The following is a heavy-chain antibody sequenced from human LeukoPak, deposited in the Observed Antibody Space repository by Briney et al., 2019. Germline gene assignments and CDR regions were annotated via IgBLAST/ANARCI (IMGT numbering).Heavy chain of an antibody. Sequence: QPGGSLRLSCAASGFTFSSYAMSWVRQAPGKGLEWVAVISYDGSNKYYADSVKGRFTISRDNSKNTLYLQMNSLRAEDTTVYYCANSPGRYDYVWGSSWTPGMDVWGQGTTVTVSS. D-gene: IGHD3-16*01. V-gene: IGHV3-30*18. CDR2: ISYDGSNK. CDR3: ANSPGRYDYVWGSSWTPGMDV. J-gene: IGHJ6*02. CDR1: GFTFSSYA.